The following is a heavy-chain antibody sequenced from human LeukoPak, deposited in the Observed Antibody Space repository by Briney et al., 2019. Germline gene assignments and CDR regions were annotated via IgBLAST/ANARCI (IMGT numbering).Heavy chain of an antibody. CDR3: ASGGYCSSGSCYPNWFDP. CDR2: ISYSGST. Sequence: PSETLSLTCSVSGGSITSYYWSWIRQPPGEGLEWIGYISYSGSTNYNPSLKSRVSISIDTSKNQFSLKLSSVTAADTAVYYCASGGYCSSGSCYPNWFDPWGQGTLVTVSS. J-gene: IGHJ5*02. CDR1: GGSITSYY. D-gene: IGHD2-15*01. V-gene: IGHV4-59*01.